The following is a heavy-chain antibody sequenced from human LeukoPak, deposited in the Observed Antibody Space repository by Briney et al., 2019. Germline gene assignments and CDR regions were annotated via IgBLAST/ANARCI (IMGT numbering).Heavy chain of an antibody. D-gene: IGHD5-24*01. Sequence: ASVKVSCKASGYTFNSYAMHWVRQAPGQGLEWMGWITPSGGTNYPQKFQGRVAITRDTSITTAYMDLSRLTSDDTVVYYCARDRYGDGFAHFDYWGQGALVTVSS. J-gene: IGHJ4*02. CDR2: ITPSGGT. CDR1: GYTFNSYA. CDR3: ARDRYGDGFAHFDY. V-gene: IGHV1-2*01.